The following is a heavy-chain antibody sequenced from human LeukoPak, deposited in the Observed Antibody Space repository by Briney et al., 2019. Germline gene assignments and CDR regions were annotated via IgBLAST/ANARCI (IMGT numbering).Heavy chain of an antibody. Sequence: AGSLRLSCAVSGFTFSSYSMNWVRQAPGKGLEWGSSISSSSSYIYYADSVKGRFTISRDNAKNSLYLQMNSLRAEDTAVYYCARDSDYYDSSDYYLNWFDPWGQGTLVTVSS. V-gene: IGHV3-21*01. CDR3: ARDSDYYDSSDYYLNWFDP. D-gene: IGHD3-22*01. J-gene: IGHJ5*02. CDR1: GFTFSSYS. CDR2: ISSSSSYI.